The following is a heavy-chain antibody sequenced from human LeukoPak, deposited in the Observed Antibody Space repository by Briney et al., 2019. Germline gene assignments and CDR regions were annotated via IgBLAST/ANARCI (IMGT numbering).Heavy chain of an antibody. J-gene: IGHJ4*02. V-gene: IGHV3-74*03. CDR1: GFTFSRDW. CDR3: LRRFLENNFYDRHFDF. Sequence: GGSLRLSCAASGFTFSRDWMHWVRQAPGKGLVWVSRISDDGSITTYADSVQGRFTISRDNAKSTVFLQMNSLRVEDTAVYFRLRRFLENNFYDRHFDFWGQGILVTVSS. CDR2: ISDDGSIT. D-gene: IGHD3-3*01.